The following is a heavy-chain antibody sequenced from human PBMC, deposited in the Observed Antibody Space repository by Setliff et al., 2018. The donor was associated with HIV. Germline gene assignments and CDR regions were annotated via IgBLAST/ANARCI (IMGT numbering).Heavy chain of an antibody. D-gene: IGHD6-19*01. CDR3: ARGVQWLGLYYFDY. V-gene: IGHV1-2*02. CDR2: INPNSGAT. CDR1: GYTFTGWY. J-gene: IGHJ4*02. Sequence: ASVKVSCKASGYTFTGWYMHWVRQAPGQGLEWMGWINPNSGATNYAQKFQGRVTMTRNTSISTAYMELSSLRSEDTAVYYCARGVQWLGLYYFDYWGRGTLVTVSS.